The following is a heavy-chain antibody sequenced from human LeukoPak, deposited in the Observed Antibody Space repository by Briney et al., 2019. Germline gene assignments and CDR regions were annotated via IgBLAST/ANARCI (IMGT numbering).Heavy chain of an antibody. Sequence: SETLSLTCPVSGGSIRSSYYYWGWIRQPPGKGLEWIGSIYDSGTTFYNPSLKSRVTISVDKSKNQFSLKLSSVTAADTAVYYCARGHFDFWSGSGFDYWGQGTLVTVSS. CDR3: ARGHFDFWSGSGFDY. D-gene: IGHD3-3*01. J-gene: IGHJ4*02. CDR1: GGSIRSSYYY. V-gene: IGHV4-39*07. CDR2: IYDSGTT.